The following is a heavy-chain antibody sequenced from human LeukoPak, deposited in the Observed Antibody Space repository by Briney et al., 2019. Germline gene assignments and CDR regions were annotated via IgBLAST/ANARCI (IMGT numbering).Heavy chain of an antibody. D-gene: IGHD3-10*01. V-gene: IGHV4-34*01. J-gene: IGHJ4*02. CDR2: INHSGST. CDR3: ARGIVWIGRPQRGYFDY. Sequence: SETLSLTCAVYGGSFSGYYWSWIRQPPGKGLEWIGEINHSGSTNYNPSLKSRVTISVDTSKNQFSLKLSSVTAADTAVYYCARGIVWIGRPQRGYFDYWGQGTLVTVSS. CDR1: GGSFSGYY.